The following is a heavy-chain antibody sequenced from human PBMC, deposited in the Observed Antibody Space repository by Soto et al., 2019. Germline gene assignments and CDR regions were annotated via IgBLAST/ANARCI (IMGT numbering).Heavy chain of an antibody. Sequence: TLSLTCALSGLSIRSGGYSLSWIRQPPEKALEWIGYIYHSGYTYYNPSLKSRVTISVDRSKNQFSLQLSSVTAADTAVYYCARAHYGDYGYGMDVWGQGTTVTVSS. J-gene: IGHJ6*02. CDR1: GLSIRSGGYS. CDR3: ARAHYGDYGYGMDV. V-gene: IGHV4-30-2*01. D-gene: IGHD4-17*01. CDR2: IYHSGYT.